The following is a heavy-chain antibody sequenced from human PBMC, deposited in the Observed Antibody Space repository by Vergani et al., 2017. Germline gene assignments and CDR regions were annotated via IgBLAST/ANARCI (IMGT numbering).Heavy chain of an antibody. CDR1: GFDFSSYI. CDR2: VSTGTKSQ. J-gene: IGHJ5*02. V-gene: IGHV3-48*01. CDR3: ATLPLQTQQQVTS. Sequence: LVESGGGWVQPGGSLRLSCVVSGFDFSSYIMNWVRQAPGKGLEWVSFVSTGTKSQSYAESVKGRFTISRDSAKNSLYLQMDSLRAEDTAVYYCATLPLQTQQQVTSWGQGTLVTVSS. D-gene: IGHD6-13*01.